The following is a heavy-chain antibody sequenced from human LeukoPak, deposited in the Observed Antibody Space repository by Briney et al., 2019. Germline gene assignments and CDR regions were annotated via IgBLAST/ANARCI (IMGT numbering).Heavy chain of an antibody. CDR2: INPSGGST. CDR3: ARDLRPYYYDSSFPDY. Sequence: ASVKVSCKASGYTFTSYYMHWVRQAPGQGLEWMGIINPSGGSTSYAQKFQGRVTMTRDTSTSTVYMELSSLRSEDTAVYYCARDLRPYYYDSSFPDYWGQGTLVTVSS. D-gene: IGHD3-22*01. V-gene: IGHV1-46*01. J-gene: IGHJ4*02. CDR1: GYTFTSYY.